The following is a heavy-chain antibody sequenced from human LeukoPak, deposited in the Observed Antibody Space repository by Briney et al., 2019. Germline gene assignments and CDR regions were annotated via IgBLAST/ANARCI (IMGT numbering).Heavy chain of an antibody. CDR3: ARKVTIFGVVIGYYYFDY. D-gene: IGHD3-3*01. CDR2: INHSGST. V-gene: IGHV4-34*01. J-gene: IGHJ4*02. CDR1: GGSFSGYY. Sequence: SETLSLTCAVYGGSFSGYYWSWIRQPPGKGLEWIGEINHSGSTNYNPSLKSRVTISVDTSKNQFSLKLSSVTAADTAAYYCARKVTIFGVVIGYYYFDYWGQGTLVTVSS.